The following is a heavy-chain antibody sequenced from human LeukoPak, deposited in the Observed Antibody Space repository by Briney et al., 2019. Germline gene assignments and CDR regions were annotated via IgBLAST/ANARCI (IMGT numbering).Heavy chain of an antibody. CDR1: GGSFSGYY. D-gene: IGHD3-10*01. V-gene: IGHV4-34*01. Sequence: SETLSFTCAVYGGSFSGYYWSWIRQPPGKGLEWIGEINHSGSTNYNPSLKSRVTISVDTSKNQFSLKLSSVTAADTAVYYCARTIDGGNYYGPFDYWGQGTLVTVSS. J-gene: IGHJ4*02. CDR2: INHSGST. CDR3: ARTIDGGNYYGPFDY.